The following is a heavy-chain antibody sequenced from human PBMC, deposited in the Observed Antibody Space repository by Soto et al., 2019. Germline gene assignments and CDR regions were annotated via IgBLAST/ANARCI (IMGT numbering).Heavy chain of an antibody. CDR1: GGIFSDYA. Sequence: QAQLMQSGAEVKEPGSSVKVSCRASGGIFSDYAFSWVRQTSGLGLEWLGGFIPILETATYAQKFQDRVTITPDVATRTVSLELRCLKFEDPADYYWASPDCFFATRGWSRAYFGYWGQGTLVTVSS. J-gene: IGHJ4*02. CDR2: FIPILETA. D-gene: IGHD2-21*01. CDR3: ASPDCFFATRGWSRAYFGY. V-gene: IGHV1-69*01.